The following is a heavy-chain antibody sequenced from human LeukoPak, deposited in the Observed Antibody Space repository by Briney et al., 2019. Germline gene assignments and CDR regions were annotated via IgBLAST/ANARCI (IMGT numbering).Heavy chain of an antibody. D-gene: IGHD3-10*01. CDR2: IYYSGST. Sequence: SETLSLTCTVSSGSISSGDYYWSWIRQPPGKGLEWIGYIYYSGSTYYNPSLKSRVTISVDTSKNQFSLKLSSVTAADTAVYYCARGATMVRGEAFDIWGQGTMVTVSS. V-gene: IGHV4-30-4*01. CDR3: ARGATMVRGEAFDI. J-gene: IGHJ3*02. CDR1: SGSISSGDYY.